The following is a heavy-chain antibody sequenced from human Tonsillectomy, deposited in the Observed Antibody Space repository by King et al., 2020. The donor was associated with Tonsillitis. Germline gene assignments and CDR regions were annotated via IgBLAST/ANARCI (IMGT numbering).Heavy chain of an antibody. V-gene: IGHV4-34*01. J-gene: IGHJ4*02. CDR3: AREAGYYDSSDYYPFYY. Sequence: VQLQQWGAGLLKPSETLSLTCAFYGGSFSGYYWSWIRQPPGKGLEWIGEINHSGSTNYNPSLKSRVTISVDTSKNQFSLQLSSVTAADTAVYYCAREAGYYDSSDYYPFYYWGQGTLVTVSS. CDR1: GGSFSGYY. D-gene: IGHD3-22*01. CDR2: INHSGST.